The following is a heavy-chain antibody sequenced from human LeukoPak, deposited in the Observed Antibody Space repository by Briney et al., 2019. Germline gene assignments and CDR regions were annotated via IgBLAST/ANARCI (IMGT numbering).Heavy chain of an antibody. V-gene: IGHV3-48*03. D-gene: IGHD5-18*01. CDR1: GCAFSNYE. CDR3: ARIRSGYSHENYFDY. Sequence: PGESLRLSCAASGCAFSNYEMNWVRQAAGKGLEWVSYINGSGSTIYYPASVKGLSTISGDNAKDSLFLLMTHPDAEATADYCCARIRSGYSHENYFDYWGQGTLVTVSS. J-gene: IGHJ4*02. CDR2: INGSGSTI.